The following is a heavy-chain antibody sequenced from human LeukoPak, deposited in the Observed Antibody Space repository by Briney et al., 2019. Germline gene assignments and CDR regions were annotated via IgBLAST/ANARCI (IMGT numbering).Heavy chain of an antibody. Sequence: PSETLSLTCTVSGGTISRYYWSGIRQPPGKGLEWIAYIDYSGSTNYNPSLKSRLTISVDASKNQFSLKLSSVTAADTAVYYCARDRRRELLHAFDIWGQGTMVTVSS. V-gene: IGHV4-59*01. D-gene: IGHD1-26*01. CDR2: IDYSGST. CDR1: GGTISRYY. CDR3: ARDRRRELLHAFDI. J-gene: IGHJ3*02.